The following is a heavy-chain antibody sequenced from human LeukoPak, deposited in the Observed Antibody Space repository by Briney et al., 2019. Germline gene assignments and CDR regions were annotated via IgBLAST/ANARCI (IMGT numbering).Heavy chain of an antibody. CDR2: INPNTGGS. J-gene: IGHJ5*02. D-gene: IGHD6-13*01. CDR1: EYSFTAFY. Sequence: ASVKVSCKASEYSFTAFYLHWVRQVPGRGLEWMGWINPNTGGSNYAQKFQGRVTVTRDTSITTVYMDVTSLTSDDTAVYYCARGHSSKAAASWGYLDTWGQGTLVTVSS. CDR3: ARGHSSKAAASWGYLDT. V-gene: IGHV1-2*02.